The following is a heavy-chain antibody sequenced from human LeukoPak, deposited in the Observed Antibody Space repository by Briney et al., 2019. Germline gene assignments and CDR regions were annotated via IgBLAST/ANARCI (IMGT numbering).Heavy chain of an antibody. J-gene: IGHJ3*02. CDR2: INPNSGGT. CDR3: ARAGSDILTGYPKDAFDI. D-gene: IGHD3-9*01. Sequence: ASVKVSCKASGYTFTGYYMRWVRQAPGQGLEWMGWINPNSGGTNYAQKFQGWVTMTRDTSISTAYMELSRLRSDDTAVYYCARAGSDILTGYPKDAFDIWGQGTMVTVSS. CDR1: GYTFTGYY. V-gene: IGHV1-2*04.